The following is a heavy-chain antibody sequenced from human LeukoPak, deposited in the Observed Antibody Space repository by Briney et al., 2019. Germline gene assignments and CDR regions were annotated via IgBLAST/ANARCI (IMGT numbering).Heavy chain of an antibody. CDR2: ITSSGDST. CDR3: VKEYFGFAFDY. CDR1: GFTFSSYA. V-gene: IGHV3-23*01. J-gene: IGHJ4*02. D-gene: IGHD3-9*01. Sequence: GGSLRLSCAAPGFTFSSYAMSWVRQAPGEGLEWVSDITSSGDSTYYADSVKGRFTISRDNPKNTLYLQMNSLRAEDTAIYYCVKEYFGFAFDYWGQGTVVTVSS.